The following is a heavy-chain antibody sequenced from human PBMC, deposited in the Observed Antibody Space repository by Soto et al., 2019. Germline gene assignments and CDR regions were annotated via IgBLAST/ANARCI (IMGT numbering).Heavy chain of an antibody. CDR3: ARGRGFRLLGVPLDS. Sequence: SETPSLTCPVSGGSISSSSYYWGWIRQPPGKGLEWIGSIYYSGSTFSNPSLKSRLTISFDTAKNEFSLNLKSVTAADTAVYYCARGRGFRLLGVPLDSWGPGTPVTVSS. CDR2: IYYSGST. J-gene: IGHJ4*02. CDR1: GGSISSSSYY. V-gene: IGHV4-39*07. D-gene: IGHD3-10*01.